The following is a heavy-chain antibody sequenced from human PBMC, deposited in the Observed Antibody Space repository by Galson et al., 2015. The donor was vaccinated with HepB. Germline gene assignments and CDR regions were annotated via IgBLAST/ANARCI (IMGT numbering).Heavy chain of an antibody. CDR3: ARAEYLGYCSGGSCWAVYNWFDP. V-gene: IGHV1-18*01. CDR1: GYTFTSYG. D-gene: IGHD2-15*01. CDR2: ISAYNGNT. J-gene: IGHJ5*02. Sequence: SVKVSCKASGYTFTSYGISWVRQAPGQGLEWMGWISAYNGNTNYAQKLQGRVTMTTDTSTSTAYMELRSLRSDDTAVYYCARAEYLGYCSGGSCWAVYNWFDPWGQGTLVTVSS.